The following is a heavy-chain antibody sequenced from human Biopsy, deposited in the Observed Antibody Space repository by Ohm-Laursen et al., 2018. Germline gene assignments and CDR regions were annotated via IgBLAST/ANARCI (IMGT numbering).Heavy chain of an antibody. D-gene: IGHD2-2*01. Sequence: SLRLSCTASGYTFSSYWMHWVRQAPGKGLVWVSRINRDGSSTTYSDSVKGRFTISRDSAKNTLYLQMNSLRAEDTAVYYCAREGYCSRTSCYPGYWGQGTLVTVSS. CDR1: GYTFSSYW. CDR2: INRDGSST. J-gene: IGHJ4*02. V-gene: IGHV3-74*01. CDR3: AREGYCSRTSCYPGY.